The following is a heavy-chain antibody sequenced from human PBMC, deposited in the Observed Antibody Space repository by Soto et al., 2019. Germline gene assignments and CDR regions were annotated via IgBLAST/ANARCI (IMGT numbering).Heavy chain of an antibody. CDR2: IYYSGST. CDR3: ARSVFP. V-gene: IGHV4-31*03. J-gene: IGHJ5*02. CDR1: GGSISSSSYF. Sequence: PSETLSLTCTVSGGSISSSSYFWGWIRQHPGKGLEWIGYIYYSGSTYYNPSLKSRVTISVDTPKNQFSLKLSSVTAADTAVYYCARSVFPWGQGTLVTVSS.